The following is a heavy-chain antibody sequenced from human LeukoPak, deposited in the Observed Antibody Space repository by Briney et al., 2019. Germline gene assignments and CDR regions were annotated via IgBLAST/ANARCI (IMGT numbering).Heavy chain of an antibody. CDR1: GFTFSSYT. CDR2: IDLSGSTL. CDR3: ARDGGSGAAGFDY. Sequence: GGSLRLSCVASGFTFSSYTMNWVRQAPGKGLEWVSYIDLSGSTLYYVDSVKSRFIISRDNAKNSLYLQMNSLRAEDTAVYYCARDGGSGAAGFDYWGQGTLVTVSS. J-gene: IGHJ4*02. D-gene: IGHD6-13*01. V-gene: IGHV3-48*04.